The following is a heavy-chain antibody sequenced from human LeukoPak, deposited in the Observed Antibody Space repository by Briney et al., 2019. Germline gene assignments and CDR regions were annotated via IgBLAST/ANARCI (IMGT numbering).Heavy chain of an antibody. D-gene: IGHD6-19*01. CDR3: AKDRSSGAVGFDF. J-gene: IGHJ4*02. Sequence: GGSLRLSCAASGFTISSYGMHWVRQAPGKGLEWMTFISYDGSNTYYADSVKGRFTIPRDNSKNTLYLQMNSLRAEDTAVYYRAKDRSSGAVGFDFWGQGTLVTVS. CDR1: GFTISSYG. V-gene: IGHV3-30*18. CDR2: ISYDGSNT.